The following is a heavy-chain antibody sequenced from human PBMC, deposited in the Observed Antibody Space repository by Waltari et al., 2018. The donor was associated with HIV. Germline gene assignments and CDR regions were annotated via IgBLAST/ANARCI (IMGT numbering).Heavy chain of an antibody. Sequence: EVQLVESGGGLVQSGGSLRLSCAASGFTFSSYSMNWVRQAPGKGLGWVSYISSSSSTIYYAYSVKGRFTISRDNAKNSLYLQMNSLRAEDTAVYFCARDSTRPDIDTALVYYYYYGMDVWGQGTTVTVSS. J-gene: IGHJ6*02. V-gene: IGHV3-48*01. CDR1: GFTFSSYS. CDR3: ARDSTRPDIDTALVYYYYYGMDV. D-gene: IGHD5-18*01. CDR2: ISSSSSTI.